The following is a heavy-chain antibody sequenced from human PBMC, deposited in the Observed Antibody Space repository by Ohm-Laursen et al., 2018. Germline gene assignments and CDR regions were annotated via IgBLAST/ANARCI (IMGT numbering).Heavy chain of an antibody. CDR2: INPNSGGT. CDR1: GYTFTGYY. CDR3: ARDYDFWSGYYFETFDY. J-gene: IGHJ4*02. D-gene: IGHD3-3*01. V-gene: IGHV1-2*02. Sequence: VKVSCKASGYTFTGYYMHWVRQAPGQGLEWMGWINPNSGGTNYAQKFQGRVTMTRDTSISTAYMELSRLRSDDTAVYYCARDYDFWSGYYFETFDYWGQGTLVTVSS.